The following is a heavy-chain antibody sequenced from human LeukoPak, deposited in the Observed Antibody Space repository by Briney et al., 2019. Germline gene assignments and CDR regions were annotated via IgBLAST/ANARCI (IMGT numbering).Heavy chain of an antibody. J-gene: IGHJ4*02. CDR2: IFHNGLT. V-gene: IGHV4-59*01. CDR3: TREVSTVTFDY. D-gene: IGHD4-17*01. CDR1: GGSISSYY. Sequence: SETLSLTCTVSGGSISSYYWSWIRQPPGKGLEWIGCIFHNGLTSYNYSLRSRLTMSVDTPRNQVSLKLTSVTAADTAVYYCTREVSTVTFDYWGQGIMVTVSS.